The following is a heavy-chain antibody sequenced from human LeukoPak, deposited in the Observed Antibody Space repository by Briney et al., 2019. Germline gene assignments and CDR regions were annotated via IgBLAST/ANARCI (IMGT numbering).Heavy chain of an antibody. CDR1: GLTFSDYY. D-gene: IGHD3-9*01. CDR2: ISSSGSII. J-gene: IGHJ4*02. Sequence: GGSLRLSCAASGLTFSDYYMSWIRQAPGKGLEWVSYISSSGSIIYYADSVKGRFTISRDNAKNSLYLQMNSLRAEDTAVYYCARDANLLRYFDWLSGFDYWGQGTLVTVSS. CDR3: ARDANLLRYFDWLSGFDY. V-gene: IGHV3-11*01.